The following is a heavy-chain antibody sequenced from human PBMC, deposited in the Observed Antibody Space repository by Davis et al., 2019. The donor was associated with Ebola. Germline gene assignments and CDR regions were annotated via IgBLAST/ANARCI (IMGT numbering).Heavy chain of an antibody. CDR1: GFTFSSYW. V-gene: IGHV3-66*01. J-gene: IGHJ6*02. Sequence: GESLKISCAASGFTFSSYWMHWVRQAPGTGLEWVSVIYSGGSTYYADSVKGRFTISRDNSKNTLYLQMNSLRAEDTAVYDCARDRTYYYYGMDVWGQGTTVTVSS. CDR2: IYSGGST. D-gene: IGHD1-7*01. CDR3: ARDRTYYYYGMDV.